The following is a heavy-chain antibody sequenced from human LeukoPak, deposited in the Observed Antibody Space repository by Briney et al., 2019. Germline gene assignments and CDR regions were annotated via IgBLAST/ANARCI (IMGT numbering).Heavy chain of an antibody. CDR1: GYTFTSYG. D-gene: IGHD2-2*01. Sequence: ASVKVSCRASGYTFTSYGISWVRQAPGQGLEWMGWISAYNGNTNYAQKLQGRVTMTTDTSTSTAYMELRSLRSDDTAVYYCARGSVVPAAMGWFDPWGQGTLVTVSS. CDR2: ISAYNGNT. J-gene: IGHJ5*02. V-gene: IGHV1-18*01. CDR3: ARGSVVPAAMGWFDP.